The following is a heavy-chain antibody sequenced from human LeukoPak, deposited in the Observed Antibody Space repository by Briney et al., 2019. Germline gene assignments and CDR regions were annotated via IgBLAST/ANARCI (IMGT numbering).Heavy chain of an antibody. Sequence: SETLSLTCAVYGGSFSGYYWSWIRQPPGKGLEWIGEINHSGSTNYNPSLKSRVTISVDTSKNQFSLKLSSVTAADTAVYYCASTPGPDCGGDCAHANNWFDPWGQGTLVTVSS. D-gene: IGHD2-21*02. J-gene: IGHJ5*02. V-gene: IGHV4-34*01. CDR2: INHSGST. CDR1: GGSFSGYY. CDR3: ASTPGPDCGGDCAHANNWFDP.